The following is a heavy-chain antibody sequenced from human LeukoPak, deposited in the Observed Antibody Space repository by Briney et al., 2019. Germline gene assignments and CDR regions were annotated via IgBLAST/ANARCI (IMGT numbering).Heavy chain of an antibody. CDR3: ARDINSVREDYYYYGMDV. Sequence: ASVKVSCKASGGTFSSYAISWVRQAPGQGLEWMGRIIPILGIANYAQKFQGRVTITADKSTSTAYMELSSLRSVDTAVYYCARDINSVREDYYYYGMDVWGQGNTVTVSS. V-gene: IGHV1-69*04. CDR2: IIPILGIA. J-gene: IGHJ6*02. CDR1: GGTFSSYA. D-gene: IGHD5/OR15-5a*01.